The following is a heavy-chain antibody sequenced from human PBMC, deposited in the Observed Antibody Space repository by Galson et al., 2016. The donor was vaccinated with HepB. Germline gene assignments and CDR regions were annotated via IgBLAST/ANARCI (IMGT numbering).Heavy chain of an antibody. Sequence: LSLTCTVSGGSISSGGYCWSWIRQHPGRGLEWIGYICYSGNTHYNPSLPSRLTISVDTSENQFSLKMSSVTAADTAVYYCAGGPGRHYGRSNDFYTYYFDYWGQGTLVTVSS. CDR2: ICYSGNT. D-gene: IGHD3-22*01. V-gene: IGHV4-31*03. CDR3: AGGPGRHYGRSNDFYTYYFDY. CDR1: GGSISSGGYC. J-gene: IGHJ4*02.